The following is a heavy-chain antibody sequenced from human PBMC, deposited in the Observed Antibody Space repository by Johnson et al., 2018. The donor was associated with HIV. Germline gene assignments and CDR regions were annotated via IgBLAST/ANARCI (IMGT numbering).Heavy chain of an antibody. D-gene: IGHD5-12*01. J-gene: IGHJ3*02. CDR3: ARDSGYEDHDGLDI. CDR1: GFSLDDYG. Sequence: VQVVESGGGVLRPGGSLRLSCAAAGFSLDDYGMNWVRQAPGKGLEWVSGLNWTGGTTGYSDSVQGRFTISRDNAKKSLYLQMNSPRAEDTAVYYCARDSGYEDHDGLDIWGQGTMVTVSS. CDR2: LNWTGGTT. V-gene: IGHV3-20*04.